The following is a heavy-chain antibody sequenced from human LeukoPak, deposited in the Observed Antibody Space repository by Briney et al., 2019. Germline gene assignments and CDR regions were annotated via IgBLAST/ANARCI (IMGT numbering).Heavy chain of an antibody. CDR1: GFTFSSHA. CDR3: ARMFGGNYYGYYFDY. D-gene: IGHD1-26*01. V-gene: IGHV3-23*01. Sequence: GGSLRLSCAASGFTFSSHAMSWVRQAPGKGLEWVSGISGSGGTSYYADSVKGRFTISRDNSKNTLYLQMNSLRAEDTAVYYCARMFGGNYYGYYFDYWGQGSMLTVSS. CDR2: ISGSGGTS. J-gene: IGHJ4*02.